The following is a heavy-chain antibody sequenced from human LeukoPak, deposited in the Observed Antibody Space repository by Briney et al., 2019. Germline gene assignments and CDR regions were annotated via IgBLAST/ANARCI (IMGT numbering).Heavy chain of an antibody. V-gene: IGHV3-7*03. J-gene: IGHJ4*02. D-gene: IGHD5-18*01. CDR3: ATVPKYSYGHPYYFDY. CDR1: GFTFSSYW. Sequence: GSLRLSCAASGFTFSSYWMSWVRQAPGKGLEWVANIKQDGSEKYYVDSVKGRLTISRDNAKNSLYLQMNSLRAEDTAVYYCATVPKYSYGHPYYFDYWGQGTLVTVSS. CDR2: IKQDGSEK.